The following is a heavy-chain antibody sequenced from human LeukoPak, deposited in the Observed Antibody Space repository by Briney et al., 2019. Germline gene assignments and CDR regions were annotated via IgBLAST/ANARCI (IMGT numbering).Heavy chain of an antibody. V-gene: IGHV1-18*01. J-gene: IGHJ4*02. CDR3: ARDKWDTAMVNFDY. Sequence: ASVKVSCKASGYTFTSYGISWVRQAPGQGLEWMGWISACNGNTNYAQKLQGRDTMTTDTSTSTAYMELRSLRSDDTAVYYCARDKWDTAMVNFDYWGQGTLVTVSS. CDR1: GYTFTSYG. D-gene: IGHD5-18*01. CDR2: ISACNGNT.